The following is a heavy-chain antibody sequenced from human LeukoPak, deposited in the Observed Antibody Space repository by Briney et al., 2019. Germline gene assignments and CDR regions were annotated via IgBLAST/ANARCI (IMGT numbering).Heavy chain of an antibody. J-gene: IGHJ6*02. V-gene: IGHV3-21*01. CDR1: GSTFSSYS. Sequence: GGSLRLSCAASGSTFSSYSMNWVRQAPGKGLEWVSSISSSSSYIYYADSVKGRFTISRDNAKNSLYLQMNSLRAEDTAVYYCARVLRPAYDFWSGYHDGLHYGMDVWGQGTTVTVSS. D-gene: IGHD3-3*01. CDR2: ISSSSSYI. CDR3: ARVLRPAYDFWSGYHDGLHYGMDV.